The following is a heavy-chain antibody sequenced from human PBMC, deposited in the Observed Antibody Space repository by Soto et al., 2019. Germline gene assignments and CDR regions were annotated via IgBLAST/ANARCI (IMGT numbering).Heavy chain of an antibody. CDR1: GGSISSGGYS. J-gene: IGHJ4*02. CDR2: IYHSVST. CDR3: ARVPDY. Sequence: QLQLQESGSGLVKPSQTLSLTCAVSGGSISSGGYSWSWIRQPPGQGLEWIAYIYHSVSTYYNPSLKSRVIISVDASKNQFSLKGSSVTAGDTAVYYCARVPDYWGQGTLVTVSS. V-gene: IGHV4-30-2*01.